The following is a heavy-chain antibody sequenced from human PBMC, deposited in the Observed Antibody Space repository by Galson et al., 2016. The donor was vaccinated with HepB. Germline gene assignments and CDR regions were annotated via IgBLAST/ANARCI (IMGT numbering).Heavy chain of an antibody. Sequence: SLRLSCAVSGFPFSAYVMAWIRQTPERGLECISYIDARSDGIHHSDSVEGRFTISRDNAQSLLYLQMNNLRADDTALYYCVRGNYGFDVWGPGATVTVSS. V-gene: IGHV3-11*01. J-gene: IGHJ6*02. CDR1: GFPFSAYV. CDR2: IDARSDGI. CDR3: VRGNYGFDV.